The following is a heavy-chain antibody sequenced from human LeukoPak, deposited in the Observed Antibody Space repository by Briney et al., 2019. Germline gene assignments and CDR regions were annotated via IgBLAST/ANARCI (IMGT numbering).Heavy chain of an antibody. CDR1: GYTFTGYY. Sequence: GASVKVSCKASGYTFTGYYMHWVRQAPGQGLEWIGRINPNSGGTNYAQKFQGRVTMTRDTSISTAYMELSRLRSDDTAVYYCARTPIVVVVAATLSWFDPWGQGTLVTVSS. V-gene: IGHV1-2*06. CDR2: INPNSGGT. CDR3: ARTPIVVVVAATLSWFDP. D-gene: IGHD2-15*01. J-gene: IGHJ5*02.